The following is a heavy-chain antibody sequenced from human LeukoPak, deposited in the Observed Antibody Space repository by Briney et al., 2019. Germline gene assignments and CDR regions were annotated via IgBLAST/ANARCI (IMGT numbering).Heavy chain of an antibody. CDR2: SNPNSGGT. V-gene: IGHV1-2*02. CDR3: ANSDWSNDAFDI. J-gene: IGHJ3*02. D-gene: IGHD6-19*01. CDR1: GYTFNGYY. Sequence: ASVKVSCKASGYTFNGYYIHWVRQAPGQGLEWMGWSNPNSGGTNYAQKFQGGVTMTRGTSISTAYMELSGLRADDTAVYYCANSDWSNDAFDIWGQGTMVTVSS.